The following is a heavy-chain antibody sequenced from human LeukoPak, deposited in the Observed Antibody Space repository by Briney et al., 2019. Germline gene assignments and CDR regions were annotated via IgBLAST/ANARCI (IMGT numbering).Heavy chain of an antibody. Sequence: SETLSLTCTVSGGSISTSNYYWGWIRQPPGKGLEWIGNIFYSGSTYYSPSVKSRVTISLDTSKNQFSLKLSSVTAADTAVYYCARGRGCPDYWGQGTLVTVSS. V-gene: IGHV4-39*07. CDR1: GGSISTSNYY. D-gene: IGHD6-25*01. CDR2: IFYSGST. J-gene: IGHJ4*02. CDR3: ARGRGCPDY.